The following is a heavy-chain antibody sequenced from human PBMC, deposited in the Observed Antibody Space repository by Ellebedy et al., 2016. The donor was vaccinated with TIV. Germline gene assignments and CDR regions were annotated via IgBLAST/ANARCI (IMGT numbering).Heavy chain of an antibody. D-gene: IGHD6-13*01. CDR1: GFTVSTYA. CDR3: ARRGPAAAPYYMDV. J-gene: IGHJ6*03. CDR2: IRTNSYNT. V-gene: IGHV3-23*01. Sequence: GESLKISCAASGFTVSTYAMSWVRQAPGKGLQWVAIIRTNSYNTLYADSVKGRFTISRDDSKKTLYLQMNSLRAEDTAVYYCARRGPAAAPYYMDVWGKGTTVIVSS.